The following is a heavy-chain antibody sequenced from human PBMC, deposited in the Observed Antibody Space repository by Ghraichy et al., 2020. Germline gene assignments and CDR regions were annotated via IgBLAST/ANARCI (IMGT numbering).Heavy chain of an antibody. CDR3: AKDGYNQGLIDY. V-gene: IGHV3-23*01. J-gene: IGHJ4*02. D-gene: IGHD5-24*01. CDR1: GFTFSTYA. CDR2: ITGSGDWT. Sequence: GALRLSCAASGFTFSTYAMSWVRQAPGKGLEWVSTITGSGDWTYYADSVKGRFTISRDNSKNTLFLQMNSLRADDTAVYYCAKDGYNQGLIDYWGQGTLVTVSS.